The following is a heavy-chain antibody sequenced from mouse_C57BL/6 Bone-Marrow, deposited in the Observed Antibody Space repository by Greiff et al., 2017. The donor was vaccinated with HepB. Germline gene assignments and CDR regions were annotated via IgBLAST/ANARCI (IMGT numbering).Heavy chain of an antibody. V-gene: IGHV1-81*01. CDR2: IYPRSGNT. D-gene: IGHD2-4*01. CDR3: ARRGYDYAWFAY. Sequence: VQLVESGAELARPGASVKLSCKASGYTFTSYGISWVKQRTGQGLEWIGEIYPRSGNTYYNEKFKGKATLTADKSSSTAYMELRSLTSEDSAVYFCARRGYDYAWFAYWGQGTLVTVSA. J-gene: IGHJ3*01. CDR1: GYTFTSYG.